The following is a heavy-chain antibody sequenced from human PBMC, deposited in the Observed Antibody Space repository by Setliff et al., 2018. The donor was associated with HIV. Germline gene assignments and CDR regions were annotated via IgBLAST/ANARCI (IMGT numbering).Heavy chain of an antibody. Sequence: PGGSLRLSCAASGFRINGYWMYWVRQEPGRGLVWVARIDSDGSNTNYAEPAKGRFTIFRDNAKNMVYLRMNRLRAEDTATYYCVRRGSGGWPHYYYYGLDVWGQGTTVTVSS. CDR2: IDSDGSNT. D-gene: IGHD6-19*01. CDR3: VRRGSGGWPHYYYYGLDV. CDR1: GFRINGYW. J-gene: IGHJ6*02. V-gene: IGHV3-74*01.